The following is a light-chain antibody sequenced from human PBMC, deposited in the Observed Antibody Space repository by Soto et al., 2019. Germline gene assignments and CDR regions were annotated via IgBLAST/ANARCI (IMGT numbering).Light chain of an antibody. Sequence: IVMTQSPATLAVSPGGRATLSCRASQNIYSNVAWYQQKPGQAPRLFIYDASTRATGIPARFIGSGSGTDFTLTISSLEPEDFAVYYCQQRSEWPITFGQGTRLEIK. CDR1: QNIYSN. CDR2: DAS. V-gene: IGKV3-11*01. CDR3: QQRSEWPIT. J-gene: IGKJ5*01.